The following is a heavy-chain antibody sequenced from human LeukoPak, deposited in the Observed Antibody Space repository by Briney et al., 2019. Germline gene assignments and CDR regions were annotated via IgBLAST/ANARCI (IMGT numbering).Heavy chain of an antibody. Sequence: GGSLRLSCAASGFTFSSYGMHWVRQAPGKGLEWVAFIRYDGSNKYYADSVKGRFTISRDNSKNTLYLQMNSLRAEDTAVYYCANMVRGHQRFDYWGQGTLVTVSS. D-gene: IGHD3-10*01. V-gene: IGHV3-30*02. CDR1: GFTFSSYG. J-gene: IGHJ4*02. CDR3: ANMVRGHQRFDY. CDR2: IRYDGSNK.